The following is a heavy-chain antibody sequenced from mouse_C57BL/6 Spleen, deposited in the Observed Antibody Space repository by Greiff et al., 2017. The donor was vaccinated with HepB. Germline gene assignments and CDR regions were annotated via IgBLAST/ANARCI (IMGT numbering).Heavy chain of an antibody. CDR3: ARSSSSYFDY. D-gene: IGHD1-1*01. CDR2: ISSGSSTI. V-gene: IGHV5-17*01. Sequence: EVQLQESGGGLVKPGGSLKLSCAASGFTFSDYGMHWVRQAPEKGLEWVAYISSGSSTIYYADTVKGRFTISRDNAKNTLFLQMTSLRSEDTAMYYCARSSSSYFDYWGQGTTLTVSS. J-gene: IGHJ2*01. CDR1: GFTFSDYG.